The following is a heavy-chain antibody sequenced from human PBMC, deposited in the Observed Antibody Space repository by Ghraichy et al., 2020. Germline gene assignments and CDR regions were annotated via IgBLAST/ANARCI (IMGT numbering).Heavy chain of an antibody. Sequence: SETLSLTCNVSGVSIISSGYYWGWIRQSPGKGLEWIGAVYYSGIIYYNSSLKSRVTISSDTSKNQFSLKLTSVTAADTAVYYCANLLGYCTGGSCYFWLDPWGQGTLVTVSS. CDR2: VYYSGII. CDR3: ANLLGYCTGGSCYFWLDP. CDR1: GVSIISSGYY. D-gene: IGHD2-15*01. J-gene: IGHJ5*02. V-gene: IGHV4-39*07.